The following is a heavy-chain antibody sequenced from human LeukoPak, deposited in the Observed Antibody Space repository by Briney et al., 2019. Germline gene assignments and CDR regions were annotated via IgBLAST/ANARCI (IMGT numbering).Heavy chain of an antibody. J-gene: IGHJ5*02. CDR2: ISTAGDT. Sequence: TGGSLRLSCAASGFTFSNYDMHWVRQGTGKGLEWVSAISTAGDTHYPGSVKGRFTISRENAKNSLYLQMNNLRVGDTALYYCAKRRSRNMLTFGGVENWFDPWGQGTLVTVSS. D-gene: IGHD3-16*01. V-gene: IGHV3-13*01. CDR1: GFTFSNYD. CDR3: AKRRSRNMLTFGGVENWFDP.